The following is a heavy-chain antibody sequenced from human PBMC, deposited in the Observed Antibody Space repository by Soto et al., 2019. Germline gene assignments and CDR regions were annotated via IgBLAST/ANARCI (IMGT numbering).Heavy chain of an antibody. CDR1: CLSIPNSHSF. D-gene: IGHD2-21*01. V-gene: IGHV4-39*01. CDR2: VYHNGGA. Sequence: TDNLSPTFTVSCLSIPNSHSFSAWIRPPPGKGRDFIGSVYHNGGAHYNSSLKSRVTISVDTAHNQVSLRMRSLTAADTAVYYCGRVVEGATRHTDPDSWGQGILVTVS. CDR3: GRVVEGATRHTDPDS. J-gene: IGHJ5*01.